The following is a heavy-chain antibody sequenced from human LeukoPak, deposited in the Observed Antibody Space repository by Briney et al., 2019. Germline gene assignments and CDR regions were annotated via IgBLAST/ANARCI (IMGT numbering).Heavy chain of an antibody. CDR3: ARINPRWSGHYYFDY. Sequence: PSETLSLTCTVSGGSISSYYWSWIRQPPGKGLEWIGYIYTSGSTNYNPSLKSRVTISVDTSKNQFSLKLSSVTAADTAVYYCARINPRWSGHYYFDYWGQGTLVTVSS. CDR1: GGSISSYY. V-gene: IGHV4-4*09. D-gene: IGHD3-10*01. CDR2: IYTSGST. J-gene: IGHJ4*02.